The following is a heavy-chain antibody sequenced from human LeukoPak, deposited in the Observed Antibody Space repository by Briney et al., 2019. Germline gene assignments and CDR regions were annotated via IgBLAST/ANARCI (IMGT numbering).Heavy chain of an antibody. CDR1: GFTFSASW. CDR2: IKPDGTET. V-gene: IGHV3-7*03. J-gene: IGHJ6*02. D-gene: IGHD5-12*01. Sequence: PGGSLRLSCAASGFTFSASWMNWARQAPGKGLEWVANIKPDGTETYYADSVKGRFTISRDNAENSLYLQMHSLRAEDTAVYYCGYELYYGMDVWGQGTTVTVSS. CDR3: GYELYYGMDV.